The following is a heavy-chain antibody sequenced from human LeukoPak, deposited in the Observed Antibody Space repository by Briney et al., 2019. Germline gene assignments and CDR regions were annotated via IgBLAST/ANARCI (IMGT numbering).Heavy chain of an antibody. CDR1: GFTFSSYS. V-gene: IGHV3-21*01. J-gene: IGHJ4*02. Sequence: PGGSLRLSCAASGFTFSSYSMNWVRQAPRKGLEWVSSISSSSNYKCYADSVKGRFTISRDNSKNTLYLQMNSLRAEDTAVYYCARGGRSGKHFDYWGQGTLVTVSS. D-gene: IGHD1-26*01. CDR3: ARGGRSGKHFDY. CDR2: ISSSSNYK.